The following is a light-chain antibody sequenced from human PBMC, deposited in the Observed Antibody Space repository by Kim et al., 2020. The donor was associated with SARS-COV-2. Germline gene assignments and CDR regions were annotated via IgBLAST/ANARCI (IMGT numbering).Light chain of an antibody. Sequence: VSPGERATRSCRASQSVSSNLAWSQQKPDQAPRLLIYGASTRATGIPARFSGSGSGTEFTLTISSLQSEDFAVYYCQQYNNWLGTFGQGTKVDIK. CDR3: QQYNNWLGT. CDR1: QSVSSN. J-gene: IGKJ1*01. CDR2: GAS. V-gene: IGKV3-15*01.